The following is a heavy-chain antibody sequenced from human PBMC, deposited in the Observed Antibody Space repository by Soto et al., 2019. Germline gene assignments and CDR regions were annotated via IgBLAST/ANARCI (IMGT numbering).Heavy chain of an antibody. CDR3: ASGIQLWLRRINNGYSG. CDR2: IIPMFGTA. Sequence: QVQLVQSGAEVNKPESSVKVSCKAPGGTFSTYAISWVRQAPGQGLEWMGGIIPMFGTANYAKRFQDRVTITADESTNTVYMELSSLRSEDTAVYFCASGIQLWLRRINNGYSGWGQGTLVTVSS. D-gene: IGHD5-18*01. V-gene: IGHV1-69*12. CDR1: GGTFSTYA. J-gene: IGHJ4*02.